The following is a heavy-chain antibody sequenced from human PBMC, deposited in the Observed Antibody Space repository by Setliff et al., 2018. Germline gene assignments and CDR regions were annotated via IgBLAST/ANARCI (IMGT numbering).Heavy chain of an antibody. Sequence: LSLTCSAYGGTFSDYYWTWIRQSPGKGLEWIGEINHSGTTNYNPSLKSRVTISVDTSKNQFSLTMSSVSAADAAVYYCARGRNVAARLLDTWGQGSQVTISS. V-gene: IGHV4-34*01. CDR3: ARGRNVAARLLDT. CDR2: INHSGTT. D-gene: IGHD6-6*01. CDR1: GGTFSDYY. J-gene: IGHJ5*02.